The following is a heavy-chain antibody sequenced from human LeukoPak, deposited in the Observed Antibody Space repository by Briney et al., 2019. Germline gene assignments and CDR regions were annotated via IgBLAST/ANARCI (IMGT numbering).Heavy chain of an antibody. CDR1: GFTFITYW. CDR3: ARYLYDFTAFDY. D-gene: IGHD3/OR15-3a*01. V-gene: IGHV3-7*05. J-gene: IGHJ4*02. CDR2: INEDGRET. Sequence: GGSLRLSCAASGFTFITYWMSWVRQAPGKGLEWVANINEDGRETYYVDSVKGRFTISRDNAKKSLYLQMNSLRAEDTAVYYCARYLYDFTAFDYWGQGALVTVSS.